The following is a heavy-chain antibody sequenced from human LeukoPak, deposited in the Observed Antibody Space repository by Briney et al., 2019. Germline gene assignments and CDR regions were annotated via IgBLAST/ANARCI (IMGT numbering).Heavy chain of an antibody. CDR1: GFAFSSYG. J-gene: IGHJ4*02. V-gene: IGHV3-23*01. Sequence: PGGSLRLSCAASGFAFSSYGMSWVRQAPGKGLEWVSAISGSGDFTYYSDSVKGRFTISRDNSKNTLYLQMNSLRAEDTAVYYCARGRNWNYFGNFDYWGQGTLVTVSS. CDR2: ISGSGDFT. CDR3: ARGRNWNYFGNFDY. D-gene: IGHD1-7*01.